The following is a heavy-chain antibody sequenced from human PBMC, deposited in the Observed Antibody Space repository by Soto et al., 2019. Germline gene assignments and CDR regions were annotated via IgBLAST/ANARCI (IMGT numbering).Heavy chain of an antibody. Sequence: GGSLRLSCVASGFTFDDFAMHWVRQAPGKGLEWVSGMSWNRGSIVYADSVKDSLTISRDNAKNSLYLQMNSLRPADTALYYCAKDISLGELSAPDHWGQGTLVTVSS. CDR1: GFTFDDFA. V-gene: IGHV3-9*01. J-gene: IGHJ4*02. CDR2: MSWNRGSI. CDR3: AKDISLGELSAPDH. D-gene: IGHD3-16*02.